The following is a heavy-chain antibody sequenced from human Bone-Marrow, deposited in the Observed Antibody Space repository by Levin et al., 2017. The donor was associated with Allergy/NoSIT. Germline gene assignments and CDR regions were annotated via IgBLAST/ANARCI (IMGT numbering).Heavy chain of an antibody. V-gene: IGHV1-2*02. CDR2: INPNSGGT. J-gene: IGHJ5*02. CDR1: GYTFTGYY. Sequence: GESLKISCKASGYTFTGYYMHWVRQAPGQGLEWMGWINPNSGGTNYAQKFQGRVTMTRDTSISTAYMELSRLRSDDTAVYYCARDAPRIIAVAGRRFDPWGQGTLVTVSS. CDR3: ARDAPRIIAVAGRRFDP. D-gene: IGHD6-19*01.